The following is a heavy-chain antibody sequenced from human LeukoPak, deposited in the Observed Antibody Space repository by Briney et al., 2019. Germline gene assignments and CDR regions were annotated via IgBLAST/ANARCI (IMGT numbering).Heavy chain of an antibody. D-gene: IGHD6-13*01. CDR3: ARGYIAAEGTSDY. J-gene: IGHJ4*02. Sequence: ASVKVSCKASGYTFTGYYMHWVRQAPGQGLEWLGRINPNSGGTNYAQKFQGRVTMTRDTSISTAYMELSRLRSDDTAVYYFARGYIAAEGTSDYWGQGALVTDSS. CDR2: INPNSGGT. CDR1: GYTFTGYY. V-gene: IGHV1-2*06.